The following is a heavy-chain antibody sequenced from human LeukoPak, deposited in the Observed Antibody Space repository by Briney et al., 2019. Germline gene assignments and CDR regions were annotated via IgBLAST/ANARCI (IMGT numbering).Heavy chain of an antibody. D-gene: IGHD1-1*01. J-gene: IGHJ6*02. CDR1: GFTFSSYW. CDR3: ARDSQRWSLENFYAMDV. V-gene: IGHV3-30*03. Sequence: PGGSLRLSCAASGFTFSSYWMSWVRQAPGKGLQWVALISYDGSKTYYAASVKDRFTISRDNSKNTLYLQMNSLRTDDTAVYYCARDSQRWSLENFYAMDVWGQGTTVSVSS. CDR2: ISYDGSKT.